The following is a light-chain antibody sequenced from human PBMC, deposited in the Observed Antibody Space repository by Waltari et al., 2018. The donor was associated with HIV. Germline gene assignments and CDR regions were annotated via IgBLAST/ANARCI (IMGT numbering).Light chain of an antibody. V-gene: IGLV1-47*02. J-gene: IGLJ2*01. CDR1: SSKIGNNY. CDR3: VTWADRSSGPVV. Sequence: QSVLTQPPSASGTPGQRITISCSGSSSKIGNNYVHWYQHHQGTAPKLLIYSNNHRASGVPDRFSCSKSGTSASLAISGLRSEDEADYYCVTWADRSSGPVVFGGGTKVTVL. CDR2: SNN.